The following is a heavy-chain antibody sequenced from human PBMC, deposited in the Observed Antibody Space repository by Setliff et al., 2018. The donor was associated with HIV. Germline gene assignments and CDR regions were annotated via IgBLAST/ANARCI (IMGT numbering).Heavy chain of an antibody. V-gene: IGHV3-23*01. J-gene: IGHJ4*02. CDR1: GFTFSTYA. CDR3: AKDPYSGTFTLYYFDY. CDR2: ISGSGGGT. Sequence: QPGGSLRLSCAASGFTFSTYAMSWVRQAPGEGLEWVAAISGSGGGTYYADSVKGRFTISRDNSKNTLYLQMNSLRAEDTAIYYCAKDPYSGTFTLYYFDYWGQGTLVTVSS. D-gene: IGHD1-26*01.